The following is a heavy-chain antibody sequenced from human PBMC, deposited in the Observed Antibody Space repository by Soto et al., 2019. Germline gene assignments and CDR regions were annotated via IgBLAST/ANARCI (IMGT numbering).Heavy chain of an antibody. CDR3: SSRIQLYSSSHRWFDP. CDR2: IYYSGST. CDR1: GGSISSSSYY. V-gene: IGHV4-39*01. J-gene: IGHJ5*02. D-gene: IGHD6-13*01. Sequence: SETLSLTCTVSGGSISSSSYYWGWIRQPPGQGLEWLGGIYYSGSTYYNPSLKSRVTISVDTSKNQFSLKLSSVTAADTAVYYCSSRIQLYSSSHRWFDPWGQGTLVTVSS.